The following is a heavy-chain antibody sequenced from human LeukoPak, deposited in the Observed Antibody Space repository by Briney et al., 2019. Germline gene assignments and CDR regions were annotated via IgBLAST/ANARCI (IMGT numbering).Heavy chain of an antibody. Sequence: GGSLRLSCAASGFTFSSNWMHWVRQAPGKGLVWVSRINEDGSTTNYADSVKGRSTIFRDNAKNTLYLQMNSLRAEDTAVYYCVRDLGGRSGHWGQGTLVTGSS. CDR2: INEDGSTT. CDR1: GFTFSSNW. V-gene: IGHV3-74*01. J-gene: IGHJ4*02. D-gene: IGHD1-26*01. CDR3: VRDLGGRSGH.